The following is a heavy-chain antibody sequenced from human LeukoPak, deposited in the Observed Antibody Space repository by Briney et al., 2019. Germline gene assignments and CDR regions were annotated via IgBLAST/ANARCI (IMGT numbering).Heavy chain of an antibody. CDR3: ARALLRFFDP. V-gene: IGHV3-7*01. D-gene: IGHD3-3*01. CDR2: MKRDGSEI. Sequence: GGSLRLSCSASGFTFSTYWMSWVRQAPGKGLEWVANMKRDGSEIYYVDSVRGRFTISRDNARNSLYLQMNSLRAEDTAVYYCARALLRFFDPWGQGTLVTVSS. CDR1: GFTFSTYW. J-gene: IGHJ5*02.